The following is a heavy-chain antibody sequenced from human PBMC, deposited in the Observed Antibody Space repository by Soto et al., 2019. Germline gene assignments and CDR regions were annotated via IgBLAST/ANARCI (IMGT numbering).Heavy chain of an antibody. J-gene: IGHJ3*02. D-gene: IGHD3-16*01. CDR1: GFTFSTYS. CDR2: IGSDSSSM. Sequence: PGGSLRLSCAASGFTFSTYSMNWVRQAPGKGLEWVSNIGSDSSSMSFADSVKSRFTISRDNAKNSLYLQMNSLRDEDTAVYFCARDYDWAFDIWGQGTMVTVSS. CDR3: ARDYDWAFDI. V-gene: IGHV3-48*02.